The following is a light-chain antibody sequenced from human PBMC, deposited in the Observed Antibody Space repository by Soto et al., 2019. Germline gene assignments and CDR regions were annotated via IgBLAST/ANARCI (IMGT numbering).Light chain of an antibody. CDR2: GAS. Sequence: EIVMTHSPATLSVSPWDRATLSCRASESVTSSLAWYQQKPGQPPRLLIYGASTRVTGIPARFSGSGSGTEFTLTISSLQSEDFAVYYCQQYNDWPLTFGQGTKVDI. J-gene: IGKJ1*01. V-gene: IGKV3-15*01. CDR1: ESVTSS. CDR3: QQYNDWPLT.